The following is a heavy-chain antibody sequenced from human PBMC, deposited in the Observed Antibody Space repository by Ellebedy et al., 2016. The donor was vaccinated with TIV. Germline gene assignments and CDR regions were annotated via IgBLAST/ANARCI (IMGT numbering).Heavy chain of an antibody. J-gene: IGHJ4*02. CDR2: IRSKAYGGTT. Sequence: PGGSLRLSCTASGFTFGDYAMSWFRQAPGKGLEWVGFIRSKAYGGTTEYAASVKGRFTISRDDSKRIAYLQMNSLKTEDTAVYYCTRDHIQLLLDYYFDYWGQGTLVTVSS. CDR3: TRDHIQLLLDYYFDY. D-gene: IGHD5-18*01. V-gene: IGHV3-49*03. CDR1: GFTFGDYA.